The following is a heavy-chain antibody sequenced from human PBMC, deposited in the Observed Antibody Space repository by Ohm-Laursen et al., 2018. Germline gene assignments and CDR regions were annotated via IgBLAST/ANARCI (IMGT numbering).Heavy chain of an antibody. J-gene: IGHJ4*02. CDR1: GYTFTSYD. CDR2: MNPNSGNT. V-gene: IGHV1-8*01. CDR3: AREAKSYGYVFVY. D-gene: IGHD5-18*01. Sequence: GSSVKVSCKASGYTFTSYDINWVRQATGQGLEWMGWMNPNSGNTGYAQKFQGRVTMTRNTSISTAYMELSSLRSEDTAVYYCAREAKSYGYVFVYWGQGTLVTVSS.